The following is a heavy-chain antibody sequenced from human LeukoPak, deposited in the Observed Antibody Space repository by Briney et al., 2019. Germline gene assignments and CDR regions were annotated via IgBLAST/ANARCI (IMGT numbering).Heavy chain of an antibody. CDR3: RLWSAGYAFDI. V-gene: IGHV4-39*01. D-gene: IGHD5-18*01. J-gene: IGHJ3*02. CDR1: GGSISSSSYY. Sequence: SETLPLTCTVSGGSISSSSYYWGWIRQPPGKGLEWIGSIYYSGSTYYNPSLKSRVTISVDTSKNQFSLKLSSVTAADTAVYYCRLWSAGYAFDIWGQGTMVAVSS. CDR2: IYYSGST.